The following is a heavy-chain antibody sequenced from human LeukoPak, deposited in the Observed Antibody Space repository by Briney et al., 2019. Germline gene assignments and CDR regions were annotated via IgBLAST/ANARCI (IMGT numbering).Heavy chain of an antibody. Sequence: GGSLTLSCAASGFTFSSYWMSWVRQAPGKGLEWVANIKQGGSDKYYVDSVKGRFTISRDNDKNSLYLQMNRLRAEDTAVYYCARGGNFDWSDPPGDWGQGTLVTVAS. D-gene: IGHD3-9*01. V-gene: IGHV3-7*01. CDR1: GFTFSSYW. CDR2: IKQGGSDK. CDR3: ARGGNFDWSDPPGD. J-gene: IGHJ4*02.